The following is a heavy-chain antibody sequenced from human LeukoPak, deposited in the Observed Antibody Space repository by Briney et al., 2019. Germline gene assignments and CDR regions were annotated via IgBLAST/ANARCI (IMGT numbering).Heavy chain of an antibody. CDR3: ARAGEDGGRFYYYYYMDV. CDR1: GFTVSSNY. CDR2: IYSGGST. Sequence: GGSLRLSCAASGFTVSSNYMSWVRQAPGKGLEWVSVIYSGGSTYYADSVKGRFTISRDNSRNTLYLQMNSLRAEDTAVYYCARAGEDGGRFYYYYYMDVWGKGTTVTVSS. V-gene: IGHV3-53*01. D-gene: IGHD4-23*01. J-gene: IGHJ6*03.